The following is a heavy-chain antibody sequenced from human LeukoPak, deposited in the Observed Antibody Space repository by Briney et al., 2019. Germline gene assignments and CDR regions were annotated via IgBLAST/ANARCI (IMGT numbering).Heavy chain of an antibody. V-gene: IGHV1-2*04. CDR1: GYTFSDYY. D-gene: IGHD2-2*01. CDR3: ARVVYSFGYCESTTCPNWFDP. CDR2: INPKSGAT. Sequence: ASVKVSCKASGYTFSDYYIHWVRQAPGAGLEWMGWINPKSGATYYEQKFQGWVTMTRDTSISTAYLQLSRLTSDDTAVYYCARVVYSFGYCESTTCPNWFDPWGQGSLVIVSS. J-gene: IGHJ5*02.